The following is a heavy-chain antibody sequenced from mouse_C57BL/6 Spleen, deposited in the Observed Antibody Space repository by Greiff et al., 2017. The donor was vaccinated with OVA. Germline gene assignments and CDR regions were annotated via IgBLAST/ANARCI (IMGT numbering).Heavy chain of an antibody. Sequence: VKLQESGAELVKPGASVKLSCKASGYTFTSYWMQWVKQRPGQGLEWIGEIDPSDSYTNYNQKFKGKATLTVDTSSSTAYMQLSSLTSEDSAVYYCARSPPYAYWGQGTLVTVSA. CDR2: IDPSDSYT. CDR1: GYTFTSYW. CDR3: ARSPPYAY. V-gene: IGHV1-50*01. J-gene: IGHJ3*01.